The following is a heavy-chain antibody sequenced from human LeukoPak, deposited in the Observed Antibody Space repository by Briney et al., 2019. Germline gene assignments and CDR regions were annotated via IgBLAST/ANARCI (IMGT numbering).Heavy chain of an antibody. V-gene: IGHV4-4*07. J-gene: IGHJ4*02. CDR3: AKLSSGWPFDY. CDR1: GGSISSYY. CDR2: IYTSGST. Sequence: SETLSLTCTASGGSISSYYWNWIRQPAGKGLEWIGRIYTSGSTNYNPSLKSRVTMSVDTSKNQFSLKLSSVTAADTAVYYCAKLSSGWPFDYWGQGTLVTVSS. D-gene: IGHD6-19*01.